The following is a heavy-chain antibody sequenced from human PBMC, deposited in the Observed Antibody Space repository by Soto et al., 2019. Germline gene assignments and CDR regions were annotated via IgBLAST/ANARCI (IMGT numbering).Heavy chain of an antibody. V-gene: IGHV1-69*13. CDR1: GGTFSSYA. CDR3: AREDDGSGSRVAVFDY. D-gene: IGHD3-10*01. J-gene: IGHJ4*02. Sequence: SVKVSCKASGGTFSSYAISWVRQAPGQGLEWMGGIIPIFGTANYAQKFQGRVTITADESTSTAYMELSSLRSEDTAVYYCAREDDGSGSRVAVFDYWGQGTLVTVSS. CDR2: IIPIFGTA.